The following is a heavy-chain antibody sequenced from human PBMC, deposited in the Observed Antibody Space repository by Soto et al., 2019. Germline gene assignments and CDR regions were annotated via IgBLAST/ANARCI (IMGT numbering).Heavy chain of an antibody. V-gene: IGHV1-69*13. CDR1: GGTFSSYA. CDR3: AREDDGSGSRVAVFDY. D-gene: IGHD3-10*01. J-gene: IGHJ4*02. Sequence: SVKVSCKASGGTFSSYAISWVRQAPGQGLEWMGGIIPIFGTANYAQKFQGRVTITADESTSTAYMELSSLRSEDTAVYYCAREDDGSGSRVAVFDYWGQGTLVTVSS. CDR2: IIPIFGTA.